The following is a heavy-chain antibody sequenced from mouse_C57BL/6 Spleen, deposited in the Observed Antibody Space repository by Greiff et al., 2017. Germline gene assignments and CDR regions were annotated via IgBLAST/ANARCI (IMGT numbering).Heavy chain of an antibody. Sequence: EVMLVESGGGLVKPGGSLKLSCAASGFTFSDYGMHWVRQAPEKGLEWVAYISSGSSTIYYADTVKGRFTISRDNAKNTLFLQMTSLRSEDTAMYYCATFTTVVAKGAMDYWGQGTSVTVSS. J-gene: IGHJ4*01. V-gene: IGHV5-17*01. CDR1: GFTFSDYG. D-gene: IGHD1-1*01. CDR3: ATFTTVVAKGAMDY. CDR2: ISSGSSTI.